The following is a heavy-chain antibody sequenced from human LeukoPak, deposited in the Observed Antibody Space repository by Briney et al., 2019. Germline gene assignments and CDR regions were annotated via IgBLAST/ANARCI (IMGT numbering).Heavy chain of an antibody. Sequence: GGSLRLSCAASGFTFSSYSMHWVRQAPGKGLEWVSYISTSGTTISYADSVKGRFTMSRDNAKSSLFLQMNSLRAEDTAVYYCAKGVVDDYWGQGTLVTVSS. J-gene: IGHJ4*02. D-gene: IGHD3-22*01. V-gene: IGHV3-48*01. CDR3: AKGVVDDY. CDR1: GFTFSSYS. CDR2: ISTSGTTI.